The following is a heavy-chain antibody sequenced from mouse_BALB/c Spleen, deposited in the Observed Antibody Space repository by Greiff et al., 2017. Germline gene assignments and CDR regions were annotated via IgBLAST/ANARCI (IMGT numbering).Heavy chain of an antibody. D-gene: IGHD2-4*01. CDR2: ISNGGGST. V-gene: IGHV5-12-2*01. J-gene: IGHJ4*01. CDR3: ARQLYYDYDDAMDY. Sequence: EVQGVESGGGLVQPGGSLKLSCAASGFTFSSYTMSWVRQTPEKRLEWVAYISNGGGSTYYPDTVKGRFTISRDNAKNTLYLQMSSLKSEDTAMYYCARQLYYDYDDAMDYWGQGTSVTVSS. CDR1: GFTFSSYT.